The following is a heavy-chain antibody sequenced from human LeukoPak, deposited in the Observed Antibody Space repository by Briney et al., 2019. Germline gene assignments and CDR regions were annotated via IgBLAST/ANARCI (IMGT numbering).Heavy chain of an antibody. V-gene: IGHV3-30*02. Sequence: GGSLRLSCAASGFTFSSYGMHWVRQAPGKGLEWVAFIRYDGSNKYYADSVKGRFTISRDNSKNTLYLQMNSLRAEDTAVYYCAKGTHYGLSWYYYMDVWGKGTTVTISS. CDR3: AKGTHYGLSWYYYMDV. D-gene: IGHD3-10*01. CDR2: IRYDGSNK. CDR1: GFTFSSYG. J-gene: IGHJ6*03.